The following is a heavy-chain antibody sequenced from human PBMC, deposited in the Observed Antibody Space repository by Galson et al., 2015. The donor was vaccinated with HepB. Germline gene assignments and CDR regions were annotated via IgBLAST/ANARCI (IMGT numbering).Heavy chain of an antibody. CDR2: ISSSSSTI. V-gene: IGHV3-48*02. CDR3: ARERVVGATWVGYFDY. CDR1: GFTFSSYS. D-gene: IGHD1-26*01. Sequence: SLRLSCAASGFTFSSYSLNWVRQAPGKGLEWVSYISSSSSTIYYADSVKGRFTISRDNAKNSLYLQMNSLRDEDTAVYYCARERVVGATWVGYFDYWGQGTLVTVSS. J-gene: IGHJ4*02.